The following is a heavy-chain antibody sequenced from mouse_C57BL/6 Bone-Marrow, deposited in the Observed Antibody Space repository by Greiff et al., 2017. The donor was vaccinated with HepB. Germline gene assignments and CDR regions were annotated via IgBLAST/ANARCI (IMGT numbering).Heavy chain of an antibody. CDR1: GYTFTDYY. CDR3: ARSANWYACFAY. D-gene: IGHD4-1*01. V-gene: IGHV1-19*01. Sequence: EVQLQQSGPVLVKPGASVKMSCKASGYTFTDYYMNWVKQSHGKSLEWIGVINPYNGGTSYNQKFKGKATLTVDKSSSTAYMELNSLTSEYSAVYYCARSANWYACFAYWGQVTLVTVSA. J-gene: IGHJ3*01. CDR2: INPYNGGT.